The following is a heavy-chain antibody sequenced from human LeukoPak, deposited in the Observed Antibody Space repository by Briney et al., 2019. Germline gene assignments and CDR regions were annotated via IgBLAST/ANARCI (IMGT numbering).Heavy chain of an antibody. CDR2: ISGSSVYI. CDR1: GFTFSDYY. V-gene: IGHV3-11*05. CDR3: ARASSGIIDS. J-gene: IGHJ4*02. Sequence: GGSLRLSCAASGFTFSDYYMSWIRQAPGKGLECISYISGSSVYITYADSLKGRFTVSRDNARNSLYLQMNSLSANDTAVYYCARASSGIIDSWGQGTLVTVSS.